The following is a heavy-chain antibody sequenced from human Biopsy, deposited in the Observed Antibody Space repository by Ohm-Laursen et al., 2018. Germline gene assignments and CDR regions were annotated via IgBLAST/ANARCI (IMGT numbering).Heavy chain of an antibody. CDR2: ITNTGRTV. V-gene: IGHV3-11*01. Sequence: GSLRLFCAASGFTFSDNYMNWIRQAPGKGLEWVSFITNTGRTVYADSVKGRFTISRDNADNSLHLQMKSLRAEDTAVYYFARELGNGMDVWGQGTPVTVSS. J-gene: IGHJ6*02. CDR1: GFTFSDNY. CDR3: ARELGNGMDV.